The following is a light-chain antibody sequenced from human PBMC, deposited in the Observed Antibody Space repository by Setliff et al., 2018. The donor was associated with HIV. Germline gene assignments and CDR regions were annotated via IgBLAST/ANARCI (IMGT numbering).Light chain of an antibody. CDR1: SSNVGIYNL. J-gene: IGLJ2*01. Sequence: QSVLTQPVSMSGSPGQSITISCTGDSSNVGIYNLVSWYQHHPGKVPKLIIYEVNKRLSGVSPRFSGSKSGNTASLTIFGLQAEDEATYFCCSYAGDSTLVFGGGTK. V-gene: IGLV2-23*02. CDR2: EVN. CDR3: CSYAGDSTLV.